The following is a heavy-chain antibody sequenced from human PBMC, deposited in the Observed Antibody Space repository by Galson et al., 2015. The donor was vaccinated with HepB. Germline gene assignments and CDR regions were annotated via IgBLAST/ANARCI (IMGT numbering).Heavy chain of an antibody. CDR3: ARGSRGGYYFDL. J-gene: IGHJ2*01. D-gene: IGHD1-26*01. CDR1: GFTFSTYS. V-gene: IGHV3-48*01. CDR2: ISGSSNNV. Sequence: SLRLSCAASGFTFSTYSMNWVRQAPGKGLEWVSYISGSSNNVFYTDSVKGRFTISRDNAKNSLNLQMNSLRAEDTAVYYCARGSRGGYYFDLWGRGALVAVSS.